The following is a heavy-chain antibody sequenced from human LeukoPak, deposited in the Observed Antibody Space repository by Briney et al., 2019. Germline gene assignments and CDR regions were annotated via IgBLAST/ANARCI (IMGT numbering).Heavy chain of an antibody. CDR3: ARAPATNEWRCMDY. CDR2: IKGDGSVT. Sequence: GGSLRLSCAASGFTFSGYWMNWVRQAPGKGLEWVANIKGDGSVTNYVDSVKGRFTISRDNAKNSLGLQMNSLRAEDTAVYYCARAPATNEWRCMDYWGQGTLVTVSS. J-gene: IGHJ4*02. V-gene: IGHV3-7*01. D-gene: IGHD2-8*02. CDR1: GFTFSGYW.